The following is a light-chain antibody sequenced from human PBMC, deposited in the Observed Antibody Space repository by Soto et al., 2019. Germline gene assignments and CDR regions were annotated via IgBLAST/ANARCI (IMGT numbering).Light chain of an antibody. CDR2: SNN. CDR1: RSNIESNT. CDR3: VAWDVSLSGPV. V-gene: IGLV1-44*01. J-gene: IGLJ2*01. Sequence: QAVVTQPPSASGTPGQRVTISCSGSRSNIESNTVNWYQQLPGTAPKLLIYSNNQRPSGVPDRFSGSKSGTSASLAISGLQSEDEADYYCVAWDVSLSGPVFGGGTKLTVL.